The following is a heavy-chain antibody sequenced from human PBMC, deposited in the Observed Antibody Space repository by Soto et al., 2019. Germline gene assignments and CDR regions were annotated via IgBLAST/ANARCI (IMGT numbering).Heavy chain of an antibody. CDR1: GYTFATYY. J-gene: IGHJ6*02. V-gene: IGHV1-46*01. Sequence: ASVKVSCKASGYTFATYYMHWVRQAPGQGLEWMAIINPSGGSTTYAQKFQGRVTMTRDTSTNTVYMELSSLRSDDTAVYYCAAGTLGDILTRNYYDYGMDVWG. CDR3: AAGTLGDILTRNYYDYGMDV. CDR2: INPSGGST. D-gene: IGHD3-9*01.